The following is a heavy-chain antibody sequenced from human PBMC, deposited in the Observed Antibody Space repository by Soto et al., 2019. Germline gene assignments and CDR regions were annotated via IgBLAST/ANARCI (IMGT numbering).Heavy chain of an antibody. CDR3: AKDVGTTSPDAFDI. D-gene: IGHD1-26*01. Sequence: GGSLRLSCAASGFTFSSYAMGWVRQAPGKGLEWVSGVSGNGGSTYYADSVKGRFTISRDNSKNTLYLQMNSLRAEDTAIYYCAKDVGTTSPDAFDIWGQGTMVTVSS. CDR2: VSGNGGST. V-gene: IGHV3-23*01. CDR1: GFTFSSYA. J-gene: IGHJ3*02.